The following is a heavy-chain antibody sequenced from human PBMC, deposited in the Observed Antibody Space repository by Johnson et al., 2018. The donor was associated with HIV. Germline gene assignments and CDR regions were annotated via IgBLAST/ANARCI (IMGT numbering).Heavy chain of an antibody. J-gene: IGHJ3*02. CDR2: IRYDGSNK. CDR3: AKGDCSGGSCYSFTDAFDI. CDR1: GFTFSSYG. D-gene: IGHD2-15*01. Sequence: QVQLVESGGGVVRPGGSLRLSCAASGFTFSSYGMHWVRQAPGKGLEWVAFIRYDGSNKYYADSVKGRFTISRDNSKNTLYLQMNSLRAEDTAVYYCAKGDCSGGSCYSFTDAFDIWGQGTMVTVSS. V-gene: IGHV3-30*02.